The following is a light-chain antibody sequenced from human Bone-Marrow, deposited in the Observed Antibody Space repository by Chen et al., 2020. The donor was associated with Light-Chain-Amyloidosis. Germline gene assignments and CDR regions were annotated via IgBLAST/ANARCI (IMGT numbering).Light chain of an antibody. J-gene: IGLJ1*01. Sequence: SALTQTTSVSGSPGQSITISCTGTSSDVGGDNHVSWYQQHPDKAPKLMIYEVTNRPSWVPDRFSGSKSDNTASLTISGLQTEDEADYFCSSYTITSKLVFGSGTRVTVL. CDR1: SSDVGGDNH. V-gene: IGLV2-14*01. CDR3: SSYTITSKLV. CDR2: EVT.